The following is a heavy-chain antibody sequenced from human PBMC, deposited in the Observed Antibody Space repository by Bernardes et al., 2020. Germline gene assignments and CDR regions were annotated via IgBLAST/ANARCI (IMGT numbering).Heavy chain of an antibody. V-gene: IGHV4-59*01. CDR2: IYYSGST. CDR3: ARGASGTAWGYYYYYMDV. CDR1: GGSISSYY. D-gene: IGHD3-10*01. J-gene: IGHJ6*03. Sequence: SETLSLTCTVSGGSISSYYWSWIRQPPGKGLEWIGYIYYSGSTNYNPSLKSRVTISVDTSKNQFSLKLSSVTAADTAVYYCARGASGTAWGYYYYYMDVWGKGTTVTVSS.